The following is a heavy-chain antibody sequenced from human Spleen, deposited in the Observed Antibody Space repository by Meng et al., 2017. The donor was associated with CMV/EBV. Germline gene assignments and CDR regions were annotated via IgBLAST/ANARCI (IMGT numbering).Heavy chain of an antibody. Sequence: GGSLRLSCAASGFTFSSYAMHWVRQAPGKGLGWVAVISYDGSNKYYADSVKGRFTISRDNSKNTLYRQMNSLRAEDTAVYYCARDVFELERHGFGYYYSGMDVWGQGTTVTVSS. D-gene: IGHD1-1*01. CDR1: GFTFSSYA. J-gene: IGHJ6*02. CDR3: ARDVFELERHGFGYYYSGMDV. CDR2: ISYDGSNK. V-gene: IGHV3-30-3*01.